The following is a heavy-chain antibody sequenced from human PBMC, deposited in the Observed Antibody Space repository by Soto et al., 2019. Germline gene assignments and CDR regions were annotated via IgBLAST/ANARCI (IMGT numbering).Heavy chain of an antibody. Sequence: QVQLVQSGAEVKKPGASVKVSCKASGYTFTSYGISWVRQAPGQGLEWMGWISAYSGSTNYAQNLQGRVTMTTDISASTAYMDLRSLRADDMAVYYCARGSYGHVAFDIWGQGTMVTVSS. J-gene: IGHJ3*02. CDR3: ARGSYGHVAFDI. CDR2: ISAYSGST. V-gene: IGHV1-18*03. CDR1: GYTFTSYG. D-gene: IGHD5-18*01.